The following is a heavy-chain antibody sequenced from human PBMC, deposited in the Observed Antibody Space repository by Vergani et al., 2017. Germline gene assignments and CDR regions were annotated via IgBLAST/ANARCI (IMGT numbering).Heavy chain of an antibody. V-gene: IGHV1-2*02. CDR3: ARGRGDTAMVMDY. D-gene: IGHD5-18*01. J-gene: IGHJ4*02. CDR1: GYIFTGYF. Sequence: QVQLVQSGAEVKNPGASVKVSCKASGYIFTGYFIHWVRQAPGQGLEWMGWINSNSGETNYAQSFQGRVTMTRDTSITTVHMELSRLRSDDTAVYYCARGRGDTAMVMDYWGQGTLVTVSS. CDR2: INSNSGET.